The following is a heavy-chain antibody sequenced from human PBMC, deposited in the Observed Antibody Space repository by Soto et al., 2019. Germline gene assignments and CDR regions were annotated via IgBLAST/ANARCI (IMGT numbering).Heavy chain of an antibody. D-gene: IGHD4-4*01. Sequence: RGESLKISCRGSGYSFTSYWIGWVRQMSGKGLEWMGIIYPGDSDTRYSPSFQGQVTISADKSISTAYLQWSSLKASDTAMYYCASAATVTTSEYYGMDVWGQGTTVTVSS. CDR3: ASAATVTTSEYYGMDV. J-gene: IGHJ6*02. CDR1: GYSFTSYW. V-gene: IGHV5-51*01. CDR2: IYPGDSDT.